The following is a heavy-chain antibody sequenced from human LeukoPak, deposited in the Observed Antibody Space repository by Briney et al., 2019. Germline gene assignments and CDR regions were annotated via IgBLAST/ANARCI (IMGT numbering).Heavy chain of an antibody. D-gene: IGHD2-15*01. V-gene: IGHV5-51*01. CDR3: ARKYCSGGSCYSASFDH. J-gene: IGHJ4*02. CDR2: IYPGDSDT. Sequence: GESLKISCKGSGFSFTSYWIGWVRQMPGKGLEWMGIIYPGDSDTRYSPSFQGQVTMSAGKSISTAYLQWTSLKASDTAMYYCARKYCSGGSCYSASFDHWGQGTLVTVSS. CDR1: GFSFTSYW.